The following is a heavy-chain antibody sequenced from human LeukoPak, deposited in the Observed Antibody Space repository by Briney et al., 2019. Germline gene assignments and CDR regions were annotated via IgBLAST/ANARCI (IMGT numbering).Heavy chain of an antibody. CDR3: ARGTITAAGAPEFDY. J-gene: IGHJ4*02. V-gene: IGHV4-31*03. CDR1: GGSISSGGYY. D-gene: IGHD6-13*01. Sequence: SETLSHTCTVSGGSISSGGYYWSWIRQHPGKGLEWIGYIYYSGSTYYNPSLKSRVTISVDTSKNQFSLWLSSVTAADTAVYFCARGTITAAGAPEFDYWGQGTLVTVSS. CDR2: IYYSGST.